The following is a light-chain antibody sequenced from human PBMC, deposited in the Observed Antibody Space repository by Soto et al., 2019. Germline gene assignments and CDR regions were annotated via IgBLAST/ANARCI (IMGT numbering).Light chain of an antibody. J-gene: IGLJ3*02. CDR2: EVT. CDR1: SSDVGGYNY. V-gene: IGLV2-8*01. CDR3: SSYAASNNFYFV. Sequence: QSVLTQPPSASGSPGQSVTISCTGTSSDVGGYNYVSWYQQYPGRAPKLMIYEVTQRPSGVPDRFSGSKSGNTASLTVSGLQAEDEADYYGSSYAASNNFYFVFGGGTKVTVL.